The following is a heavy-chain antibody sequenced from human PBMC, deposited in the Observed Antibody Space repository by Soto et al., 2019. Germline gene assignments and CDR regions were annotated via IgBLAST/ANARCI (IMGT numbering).Heavy chain of an antibody. D-gene: IGHD3-10*01. V-gene: IGHV1-69*01. J-gene: IGHJ6*02. CDR2: IIPIFGTA. CDR3: ARSRDYYGMDV. Sequence: QVQLVQSGAEVKKPGSSVKVSCKASGGTFSSYAISWVRQAPGQGLEWMGGIIPIFGTANYAQKFQGRVTITADESTGTAYMELGSLRSEDTAVYYCARSRDYYGMDVWGQGTTVTVSS. CDR1: GGTFSSYA.